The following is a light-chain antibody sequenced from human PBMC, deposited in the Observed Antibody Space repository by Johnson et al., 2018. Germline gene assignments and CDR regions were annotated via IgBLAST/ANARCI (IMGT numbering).Light chain of an antibody. J-gene: IGLJ1*01. CDR1: SSNIGNNY. Sequence: QSVLTQPPSVSAAPGQKVTISCSGSSSNIGNNYVSWYQQLPGTAPKLLIYENNKRPSGIPDRFSSSKSGTSATLGITGLQTGDEADYYCGTLDSSLSAGNVFGTGTKVTVL. CDR2: ENN. V-gene: IGLV1-51*02. CDR3: GTLDSSLSAGNV.